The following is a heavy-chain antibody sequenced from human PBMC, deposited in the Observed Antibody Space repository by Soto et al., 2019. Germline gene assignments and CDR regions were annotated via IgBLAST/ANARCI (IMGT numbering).Heavy chain of an antibody. CDR3: AKDGSSWYNIYYDYGMDV. V-gene: IGHV3-30*18. Sequence: GWSLRLSCAASGFTFSSYGMHWVRQAPGKGLEWVAVISYDGSNKYYADSVKGRFTISRDNSKNTLYLQMNSLRAEDTAVYYCAKDGSSWYNIYYDYGMDVWGKGTTVTVSS. D-gene: IGHD6-13*01. J-gene: IGHJ6*04. CDR2: ISYDGSNK. CDR1: GFTFSSYG.